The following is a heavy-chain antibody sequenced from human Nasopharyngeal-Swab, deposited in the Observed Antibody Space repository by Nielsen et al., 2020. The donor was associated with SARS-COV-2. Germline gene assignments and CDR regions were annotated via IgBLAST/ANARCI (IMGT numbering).Heavy chain of an antibody. CDR2: INHSGST. D-gene: IGHD2-2*01. CDR3: ARAGVGEDCSSTSCRIPWPDY. J-gene: IGHJ4*02. V-gene: IGHV4-34*01. Sequence: WIRQHPGKGLEWIGEINHSGSTNYNPSLKSRVTISVDTSKNQFSLKLSSVTAADTAVYYCARAGVGEDCSSTSCRIPWPDYWGQGTLVTVSS.